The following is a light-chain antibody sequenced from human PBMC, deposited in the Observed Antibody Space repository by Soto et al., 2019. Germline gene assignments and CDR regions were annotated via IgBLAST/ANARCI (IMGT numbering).Light chain of an antibody. J-gene: IGKJ1*01. Sequence: EILVTHCPATLSLCRVERSTLCFMSSQSVSSYLAWYQQKPGQAPRLLIYGASTRATGIPARFSGSGSGTEFTLTISSLQSEDFAVYYCQQYNNWPLRTFGQGTKVDIK. V-gene: IGKV3-15*01. CDR1: QSVSSY. CDR2: GAS. CDR3: QQYNNWPLRT.